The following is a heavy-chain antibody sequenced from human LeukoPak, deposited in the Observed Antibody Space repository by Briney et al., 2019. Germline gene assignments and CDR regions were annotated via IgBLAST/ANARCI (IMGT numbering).Heavy chain of an antibody. J-gene: IGHJ5*02. CDR1: GYTFTGYY. V-gene: IGHV1-2*02. Sequence: ASVKVSCKASGYTFTGYYMHWVRQAPGQGLEWIGWINPNSGGTNYAQKFQGRVTMTRDTSISTAYMELSRLRSDDTAVYYCARVAEYSSYWFDPWGQGTLVTVSS. CDR2: INPNSGGT. D-gene: IGHD6-6*01. CDR3: ARVAEYSSYWFDP.